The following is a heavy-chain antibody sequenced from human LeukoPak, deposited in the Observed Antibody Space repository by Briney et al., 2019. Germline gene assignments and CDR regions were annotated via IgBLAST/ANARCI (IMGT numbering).Heavy chain of an antibody. CDR1: GFSFSSYW. V-gene: IGHV3-15*01. Sequence: GGSLRLSCEASGFSFSSYWMTWVRQPPGKGLEWVGRIKSKTDGGTTDYAAPVKGRFTISRDDSKNTLYLQMNSLKTEDTAVYYCTTYGSGSYYNGHTYYYYYMDVWGKGTTVTISS. CDR2: IKSKTDGGTT. CDR3: TTYGSGSYYNGHTYYYYYMDV. D-gene: IGHD3-10*01. J-gene: IGHJ6*03.